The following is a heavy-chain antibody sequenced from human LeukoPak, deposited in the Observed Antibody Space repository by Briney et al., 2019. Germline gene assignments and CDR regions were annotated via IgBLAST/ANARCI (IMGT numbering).Heavy chain of an antibody. CDR3: AIIYLIVGATTFDY. CDR1: GFTFSDYY. Sequence: PGGSLRLSCAASGFTFSDYYMSWIRQAPGKGLEWVSYISSSGSTIYYADSVKGRFTISRDNAKNSLYLQMNSLRAEDTAVYYCAIIYLIVGATTFDYWGQGTLVTVSS. V-gene: IGHV3-11*04. J-gene: IGHJ4*02. CDR2: ISSSGSTI. D-gene: IGHD1-26*01.